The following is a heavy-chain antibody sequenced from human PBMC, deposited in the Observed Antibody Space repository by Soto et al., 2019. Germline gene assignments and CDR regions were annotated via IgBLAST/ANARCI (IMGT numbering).Heavy chain of an antibody. CDR2: ISSSSSYI. Sequence: EVQLVESGGGLVKPGGSLRLSCAASGFTFSSYSMNWVRQAPGKGLEWVSSISSSSSYIYYADSVKGRFTISRDNAKNSLYLQMNGLRAEDTAVYYCARDLTIVGSPDYWGQGTLVTVSS. J-gene: IGHJ4*02. CDR1: GFTFSSYS. D-gene: IGHD3-10*01. V-gene: IGHV3-21*01. CDR3: ARDLTIVGSPDY.